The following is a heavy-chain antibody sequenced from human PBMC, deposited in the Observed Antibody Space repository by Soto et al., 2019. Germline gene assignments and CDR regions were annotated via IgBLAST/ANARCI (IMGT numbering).Heavy chain of an antibody. V-gene: IGHV4-59*08. CDR3: ARRWGDYFDY. CDR1: GGSISSYY. J-gene: IGHJ4*02. Sequence: QVQLQESGPGLVKPSETLSLTCTVSGGSISSYYWSWIRQPPGKGLEWIVYIYYSGSTNYNPSLKSRVTISVDTSKNQFSLKLSLKLSSVTAADTAVYYCARRWGDYFDYWGQGTLVTVSS. CDR2: IYYSGST. D-gene: IGHD3-16*01.